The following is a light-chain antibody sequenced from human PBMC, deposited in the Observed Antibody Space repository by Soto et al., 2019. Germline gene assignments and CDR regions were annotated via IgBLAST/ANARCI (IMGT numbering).Light chain of an antibody. V-gene: IGLV2-11*01. Sequence: QSAPTQPRSVSGSPGQSVTISCTGTSHDVGGYDYVSWYQQSPGKAPKLIIYDVIERPSGVPDRFSGSNSGNTASLTLSGVQAEDEGDYYCCSYAGTYTLVVFGGGTKVTVL. CDR3: CSYAGTYTLVV. J-gene: IGLJ2*01. CDR2: DVI. CDR1: SHDVGGYDY.